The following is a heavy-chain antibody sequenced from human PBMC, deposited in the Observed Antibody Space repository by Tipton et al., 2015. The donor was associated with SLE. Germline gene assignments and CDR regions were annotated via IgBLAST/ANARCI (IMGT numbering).Heavy chain of an antibody. V-gene: IGHV4-34*01. CDR3: AFGVLLI. J-gene: IGHJ3*02. D-gene: IGHD3-3*01. Sequence: TLSLTCAVYGGSFSGYYWNWIRQPPGKGLEWIGEINHSGITNYNPSLKSRVTISVDKSKNQFSLKLSSVTAADTAVYYCAFGVLLIWGQGTMVTVSS. CDR2: INHSGIT. CDR1: GGSFSGYY.